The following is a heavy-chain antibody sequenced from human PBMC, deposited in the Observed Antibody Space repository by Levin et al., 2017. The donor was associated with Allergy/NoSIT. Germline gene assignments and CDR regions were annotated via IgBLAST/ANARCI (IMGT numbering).Heavy chain of an antibody. CDR1: GYTFTNYH. J-gene: IGHJ4*02. Sequence: GESLKISCKASGYTFTNYHINWVRQATGQGLECMGWMNPNSGNTGYAQNFQGRVTMSRNTSISTAYMELSSLRSEDPAVYYCTRGRGKWLIRPLDYWGQGTLVTVSS. D-gene: IGHD6-19*01. V-gene: IGHV1-8*01. CDR2: MNPNSGNT. CDR3: TRGRGKWLIRPLDY.